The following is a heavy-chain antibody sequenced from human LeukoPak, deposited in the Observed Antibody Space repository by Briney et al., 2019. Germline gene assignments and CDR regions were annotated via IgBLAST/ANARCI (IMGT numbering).Heavy chain of an antibody. CDR1: GFTFNTYT. CDR2: IYSGGST. Sequence: KSGGSLRLSCAASGFTFNTYTMNRVRQAPGKGLEWVSVIYSGGSTYYADSVKGRFTISRDNSKNTLYLQMNSLRAEDTAVYYCARGRSSGWYNWFDPWGQGTLVTVSS. D-gene: IGHD6-19*01. J-gene: IGHJ5*02. CDR3: ARGRSSGWYNWFDP. V-gene: IGHV3-53*01.